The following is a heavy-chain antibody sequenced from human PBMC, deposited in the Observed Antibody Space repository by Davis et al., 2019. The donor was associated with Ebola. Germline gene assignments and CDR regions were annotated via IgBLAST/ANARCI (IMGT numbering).Heavy chain of an antibody. D-gene: IGHD5/OR15-5a*01. CDR1: GFTFTSSA. Sequence: SVKVSCKASGFTFTSSAVQWVRQARGQRLEWIGWIVVGSGNTNYAQKFQERVTITRDMSTSTAYMELSSLRSEDTAVYYCAKKVHSWQCLDYWGQGTLVTVSS. J-gene: IGHJ4*02. CDR2: IVVGSGNT. V-gene: IGHV1-58*01. CDR3: AKKVHSWQCLDY.